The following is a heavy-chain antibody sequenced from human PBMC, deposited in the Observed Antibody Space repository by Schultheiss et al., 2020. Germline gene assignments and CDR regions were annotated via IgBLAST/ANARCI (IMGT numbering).Heavy chain of an antibody. J-gene: IGHJ5*02. D-gene: IGHD1-26*01. CDR3: AREEPGATSWFDP. V-gene: IGHV3-74*01. Sequence: GGSLRLSCAASGFTFRNSWMHWVRQVPGRGLVWVARIDSDGSSTNYADFVKGRFTISRDNARDTLNLQLNSLGAEDTALYYCAREEPGATSWFDPWGQGTLVTVSS. CDR1: GFTFRNSW. CDR2: IDSDGSST.